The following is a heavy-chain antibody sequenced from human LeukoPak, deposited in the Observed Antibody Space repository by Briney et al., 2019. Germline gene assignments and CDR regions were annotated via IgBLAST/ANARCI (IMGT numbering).Heavy chain of an antibody. Sequence: ASVKVSCKVSGYTLTELSMHWVRQAPGKGLEWMGGFDPEDGETIYAQKFQGRVTMTEDTSTDTAYMELSSLRSEDTAVYYCARVWESAFGNWFDPWGQGTLVTVSS. CDR1: GYTLTELS. V-gene: IGHV1-24*01. J-gene: IGHJ5*02. CDR2: FDPEDGET. CDR3: ARVWESAFGNWFDP. D-gene: IGHD1-26*01.